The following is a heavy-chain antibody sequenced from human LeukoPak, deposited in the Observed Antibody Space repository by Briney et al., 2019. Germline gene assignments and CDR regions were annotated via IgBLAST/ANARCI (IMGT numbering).Heavy chain of an antibody. CDR3: AREIGYSYGNWFDP. CDR2: IYHSGST. J-gene: IGHJ5*02. Sequence: SETLSLTCAVSGVSISSGGYSWSWIRQPPGKGLEWIGYIYHSGSTYYNPSLKSRVTISVDRSKNQFSLKLSSVTAADTAVYYCAREIGYSYGNWFDPWGQGTLVTVSS. V-gene: IGHV4-30-2*01. CDR1: GVSISSGGYS. D-gene: IGHD5-18*01.